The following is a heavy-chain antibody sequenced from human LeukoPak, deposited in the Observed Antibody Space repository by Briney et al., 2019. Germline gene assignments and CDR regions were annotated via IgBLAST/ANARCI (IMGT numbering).Heavy chain of an antibody. CDR1: GCTLTELS. V-gene: IGHV1-24*01. Sequence: ASVKVSCKVSGCTLTELSMHWVRQAPGKGLEWMGGFDPEDGETIYAQKFQGRVTMTEDTSTDTAYMELSSLRSEDTAVYYCATDWPVIAVAGTDYWGQGTLVTVSS. CDR2: FDPEDGET. CDR3: ATDWPVIAVAGTDY. J-gene: IGHJ4*02. D-gene: IGHD6-19*01.